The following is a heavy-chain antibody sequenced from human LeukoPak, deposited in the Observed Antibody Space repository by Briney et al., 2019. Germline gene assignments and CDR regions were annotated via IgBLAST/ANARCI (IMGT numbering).Heavy chain of an antibody. J-gene: IGHJ4*02. CDR2: IYHTGNT. V-gene: IGHV4-30-4*07. D-gene: IGHD6-6*01. CDR3: ARGRRSAARPSSLDY. Sequence: PSQTLSLTCTVSGVSLSRGGYSWTWIRQPPRKGLEWIGDIYHTGNTNYNPSLKSRFTISVDASKNQVSLRLTSVTAADTAVYYCARGRRSAARPSSLDYWGQGTLVTVSS. CDR1: GVSLSRGGYS.